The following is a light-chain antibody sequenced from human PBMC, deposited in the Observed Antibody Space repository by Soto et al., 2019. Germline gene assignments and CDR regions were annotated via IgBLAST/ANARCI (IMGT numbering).Light chain of an antibody. CDR2: SDD. V-gene: IGLV1-44*01. CDR1: TSNIGRYS. J-gene: IGLJ3*02. Sequence: QSVLTQPPSLSGTPGQRVTISCSGSTSNIGRYSVNWYQHFPGTAPKILIYSDDERPSGVPDRFSGSKSGTSASLAISGLQSEDEAEYYCAAWDDNLNGPLFGGGTKLT. CDR3: AAWDDNLNGPL.